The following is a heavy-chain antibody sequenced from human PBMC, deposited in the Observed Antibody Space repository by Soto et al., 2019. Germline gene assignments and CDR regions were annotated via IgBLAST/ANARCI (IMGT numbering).Heavy chain of an antibody. Sequence: GGSLRLSCAASGFTFSDYYMSWIRQAPGKGLEWVSYISSSGSTIYYADSVKGRFTISRDNAKNSLYLQMNSLRAEDTAVYYCARDTPNHYGSGSYTDYWGQGTLVTVSS. CDR2: ISSSGSTI. V-gene: IGHV3-11*01. CDR3: ARDTPNHYGSGSYTDY. J-gene: IGHJ4*02. CDR1: GFTFSDYY. D-gene: IGHD3-10*01.